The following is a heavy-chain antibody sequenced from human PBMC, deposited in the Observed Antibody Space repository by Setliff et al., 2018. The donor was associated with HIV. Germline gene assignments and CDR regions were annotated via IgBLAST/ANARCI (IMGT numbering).Heavy chain of an antibody. Sequence: SETLSLTCTVSNNSIRSSYWSWIRQPVGKGLEWIGRIHTLGGTKYNSSLESRVTMSSDTSRNQFSLKLNSVTAADSAVYFCTRDRYANGWLYFDYWGPGILVTVSS. J-gene: IGHJ4*02. CDR2: IHTLGGT. V-gene: IGHV4-4*07. CDR3: TRDRYANGWLYFDY. D-gene: IGHD2-2*01. CDR1: NNSIRSSY.